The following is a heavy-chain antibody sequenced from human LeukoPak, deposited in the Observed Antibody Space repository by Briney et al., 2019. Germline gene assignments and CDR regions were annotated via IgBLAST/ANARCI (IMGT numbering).Heavy chain of an antibody. CDR1: GFTVSSNY. CDR3: AKQRYGGEDY. Sequence: GGSLRLSCAAYGFTVSSNYMSWVRQAPGKGLEWASLIYSDGSTYYADSVRGRFTISRDNSKNTLYLQMNSLRAEDTAVYYCAKQRYGGEDYWGQGTLVTVSS. V-gene: IGHV3-66*04. CDR2: IYSDGST. D-gene: IGHD3-16*01. J-gene: IGHJ4*02.